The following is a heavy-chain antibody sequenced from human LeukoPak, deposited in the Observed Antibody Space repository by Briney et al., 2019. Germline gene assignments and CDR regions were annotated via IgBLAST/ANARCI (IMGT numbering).Heavy chain of an antibody. J-gene: IGHJ4*02. CDR2: ISYDGSNK. D-gene: IGHD2-2*02. Sequence: ERSLRLSCAASGFTFSSYAMHWVRQAPGKGLEWVAVISYDGSNKYYADSVKGRFTISRDNSKNTLYLQMNSLRAEDTAVYYCARDRGPDIVVVPAALLNVDIVATRSWALDYWGQGTLVTVSS. CDR1: GFTFSSYA. CDR3: ARDRGPDIVVVPAALLNVDIVATRSWALDY. V-gene: IGHV3-30*04.